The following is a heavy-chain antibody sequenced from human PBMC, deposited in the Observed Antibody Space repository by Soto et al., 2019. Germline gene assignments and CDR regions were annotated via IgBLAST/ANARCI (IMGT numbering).Heavy chain of an antibody. J-gene: IGHJ5*02. CDR2: INHSGST. V-gene: IGHV4-34*01. D-gene: IGHD6-13*01. CDR3: ATRGSSSWSGWFDP. Sequence: PSETLSLTCAVYGWSFSGYYWSWIRQPPGKGLEWIGEINHSGSTNYNPSLKSRVTISVDTSKNQFSLKLSSVTAADTAVYYCATRGSSSWSGWFDPWGQGTLVTVSS. CDR1: GWSFSGYY.